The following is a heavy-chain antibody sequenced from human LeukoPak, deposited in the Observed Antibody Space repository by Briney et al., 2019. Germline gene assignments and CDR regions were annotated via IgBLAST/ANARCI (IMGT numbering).Heavy chain of an antibody. D-gene: IGHD2-8*02. Sequence: GGSLRLSCAASGFIFSNYWMSWVRQAPGKGLEWVANIKEDGSEKFHVGSVRGRFTISRDNAKNSLYLQMNSLRVEDTAVYYCARSGPHDVQVKTRNFDYWGQGTLVIVSS. J-gene: IGHJ4*02. V-gene: IGHV3-7*01. CDR2: IKEDGSEK. CDR1: GFIFSNYW. CDR3: ARSGPHDVQVKTRNFDY.